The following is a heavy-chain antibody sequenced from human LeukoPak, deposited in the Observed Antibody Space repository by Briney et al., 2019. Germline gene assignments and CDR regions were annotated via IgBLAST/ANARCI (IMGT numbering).Heavy chain of an antibody. CDR2: ISAYNSNT. D-gene: IGHD6-19*01. J-gene: IGHJ4*02. Sequence: ASVKVSCKASGYTFTSYGISWVRPAPGQGLDWMGWISAYNSNTNYAQKKLQGRVTMTTDTSTSTAYMELRSLRSDDTAVYYCARDLRRDTSGWNSQAVLDYWGQGTLVTVSS. V-gene: IGHV1-18*01. CDR3: ARDLRRDTSGWNSQAVLDY. CDR1: GYTFTSYG.